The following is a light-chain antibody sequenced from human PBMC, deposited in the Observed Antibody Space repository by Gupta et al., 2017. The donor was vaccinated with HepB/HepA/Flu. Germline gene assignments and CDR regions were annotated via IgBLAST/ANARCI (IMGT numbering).Light chain of an antibody. CDR1: SSDVGGYNY. CDR2: DVS. CDR3: CSYAGSDTVGV. J-gene: IGLJ2*01. Sequence: SALTQPRSVSGSPGPSATISCTGTSSDVGGYNYVSWYQQHPGKAPKLMIYDVSKRPSGVPDRFSGSKSGNTASLTITGLQAEDEADYFCCSYAGSDTVGVFGGGTKLTVL. V-gene: IGLV2-11*01.